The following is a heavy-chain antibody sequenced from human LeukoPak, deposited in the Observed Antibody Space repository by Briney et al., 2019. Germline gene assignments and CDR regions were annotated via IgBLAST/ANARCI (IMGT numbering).Heavy chain of an antibody. J-gene: IGHJ5*02. CDR1: GYTFTGYY. Sequence: ASVKVSCKASGYTFTGYYVHWVRQAPGQGLEWMGRINPNNGDSNFAQKFQGRVTMTRDTSISTVYMDLSRLRSDDTAVYYCARMSSPLRYNWFDPWGQGTLVTVSS. CDR3: ARMSSPLRYNWFDP. V-gene: IGHV1-2*06. CDR2: INPNNGDS. D-gene: IGHD1-14*01.